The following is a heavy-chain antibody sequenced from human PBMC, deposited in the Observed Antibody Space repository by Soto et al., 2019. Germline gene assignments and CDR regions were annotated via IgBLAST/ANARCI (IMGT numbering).Heavy chain of an antibody. V-gene: IGHV3-48*02. Sequence: EVQLVESGGGLVQPGGSRRVSCAAPGFIFSNYAMNWVRQAPGKGLEWVSYISIGSGSIFYADSVKGRFTISRDDAKNSLYMQMNTLRDEDTAVYYCVRDDRWAFDFWGQGTMVTVSS. CDR2: ISIGSGSI. CDR1: GFIFSNYA. D-gene: IGHD3-22*01. CDR3: VRDDRWAFDF. J-gene: IGHJ3*01.